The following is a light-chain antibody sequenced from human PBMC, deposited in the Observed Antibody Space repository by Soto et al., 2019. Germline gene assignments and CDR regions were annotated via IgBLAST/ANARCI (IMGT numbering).Light chain of an antibody. CDR2: TAS. V-gene: IGKV1-39*01. CDR3: QQSYSTPRT. Sequence: DIQMTQSPSSLSASVGDEVTITCRASQTISTYINWYQHKPGKAPKLLISTASSLESGVPSRFSGSGSGTEFTLSTSTLLPEDFATYYCQQSYSTPRTFGQGTKVEI. J-gene: IGKJ1*01. CDR1: QTISTY.